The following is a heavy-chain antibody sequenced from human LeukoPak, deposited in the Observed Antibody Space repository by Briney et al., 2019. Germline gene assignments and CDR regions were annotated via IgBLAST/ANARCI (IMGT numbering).Heavy chain of an antibody. Sequence: ASVKVSCKASGYTFTGYYMHWVRQAPGQGLEWMGWINPNSGGTNYAQKFQGRVTMTRDTSISTAYMELSRLRSDDTAVYYCAREQDSSGTFDALDIWGQGTMVTVSS. V-gene: IGHV1-2*02. J-gene: IGHJ3*02. CDR3: AREQDSSGTFDALDI. CDR1: GYTFTGYY. D-gene: IGHD3-22*01. CDR2: INPNSGGT.